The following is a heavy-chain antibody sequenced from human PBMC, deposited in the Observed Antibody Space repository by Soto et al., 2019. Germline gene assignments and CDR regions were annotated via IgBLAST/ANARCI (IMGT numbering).Heavy chain of an antibody. J-gene: IGHJ3*02. Sequence: GASVKVSCKASGYTFTSYDINWVRQATGQGLEWMGWMNPNSGNTGYAQKFQGRVTMTRNTSISTAYMELSSLRSEDTAVYYCARDYDFWSGYPFPRPDEDAFDIWGQGTMVTVSS. D-gene: IGHD3-3*01. CDR2: MNPNSGNT. V-gene: IGHV1-8*01. CDR1: GYTFTSYD. CDR3: ARDYDFWSGYPFPRPDEDAFDI.